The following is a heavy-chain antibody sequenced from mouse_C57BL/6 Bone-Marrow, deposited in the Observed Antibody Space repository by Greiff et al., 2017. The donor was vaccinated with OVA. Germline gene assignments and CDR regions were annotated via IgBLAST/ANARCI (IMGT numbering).Heavy chain of an antibody. V-gene: IGHV1-82*01. CDR3: ARHEDGYYASYFDY. D-gene: IGHD2-3*01. Sequence: QVQLKESGPELVKPGASVKISCKASGYAFSSSWMNWVKQRPGKGLEWIGRIYPGDGDTNYNGKFKGKATLTADNSSSTAYMQLSSLTSEDSAFDFCARHEDGYYASYFDYGGQGTTLAVSS. CDR1: GYAFSSSW. J-gene: IGHJ2*01. CDR2: IYPGDGDT.